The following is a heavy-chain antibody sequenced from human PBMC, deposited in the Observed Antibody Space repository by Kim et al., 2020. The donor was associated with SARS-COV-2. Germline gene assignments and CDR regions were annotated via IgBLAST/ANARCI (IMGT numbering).Heavy chain of an antibody. J-gene: IGHJ5*02. Sequence: ASVKVSCKAPGYTFTSYAMNWVRQAPGQGLEWMGWINTNTGNPTYAQGFTGRFVFSLDTSVSTAYLQISSLKAEDTAVYYCARGMVWGFGHNWFDPWGQGTLVTVSS. CDR1: GYTFTSYA. CDR2: INTNTGNP. CDR3: ARGMVWGFGHNWFDP. D-gene: IGHD3-10*01. V-gene: IGHV7-4-1*02.